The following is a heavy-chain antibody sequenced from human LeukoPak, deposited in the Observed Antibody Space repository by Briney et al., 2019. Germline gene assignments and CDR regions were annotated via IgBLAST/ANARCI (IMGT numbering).Heavy chain of an antibody. CDR1: GYTFTGYY. J-gene: IGHJ5*02. Sequence: GASVKVSCKASGYTFTGYYMHWVRQAPGQGLEWMGWINPNSGDTNYAQKFQGRVTMTRDTSISTAYMELSRLRSDDTAVYYCARGRGYCSSTSCYSLWFDPWGQGTLVTVSS. CDR2: INPNSGDT. V-gene: IGHV1-2*02. D-gene: IGHD2-2*02. CDR3: ARGRGYCSSTSCYSLWFDP.